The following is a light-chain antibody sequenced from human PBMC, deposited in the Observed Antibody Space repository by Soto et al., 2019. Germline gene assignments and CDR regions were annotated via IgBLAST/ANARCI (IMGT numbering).Light chain of an antibody. J-gene: IGLJ2*01. Sequence: QSVLTQPPSASGTPGQRVTISCSGSRFNIGSNTVSWYQQVPGTAPRLLLYRNNLRPSGVPDRFSGSKSDTSASLAITGLQSEDEADYYCAAWDDSQNAYVVFGGGTKVTVL. CDR2: RNN. CDR3: AAWDDSQNAYVV. CDR1: RFNIGSNT. V-gene: IGLV1-44*01.